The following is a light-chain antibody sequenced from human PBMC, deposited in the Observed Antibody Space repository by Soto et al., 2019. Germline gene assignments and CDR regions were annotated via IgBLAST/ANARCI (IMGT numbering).Light chain of an antibody. V-gene: IGKV3-20*01. CDR1: QSVSNNY. CDR2: GAT. CDR3: QQYGSSPYT. Sequence: EIVLTQSPGTLSLSPGERATLSCRASQSVSNNYLAWYQQKPGQAPSLLMYGATRRPIGIPDRFSGGGSGTDFTLTISRLEPEDFAVYYCQQYGSSPYTFGQGTRLDIK. J-gene: IGKJ2*01.